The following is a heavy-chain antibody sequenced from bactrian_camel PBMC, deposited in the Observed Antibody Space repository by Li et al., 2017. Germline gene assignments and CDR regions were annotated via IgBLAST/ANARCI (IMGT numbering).Heavy chain of an antibody. CDR3: AALRPGCYSGSRCWDSESCLGY. CDR1: GDTYSEYC. V-gene: IGHV3S6*01. CDR2: IFNRGTTT. D-gene: IGHD3*01. Sequence: HVQLVESGGDSVQAGGSLRLSCAISGDTYSEYCMAWFRQAPGKARERVARIFNRGTTTYADSVKGRFTISRANALNTLYLQMNSLKPEDTGMYYCAALRPGCYSGSRCWDSESCLGYVGQGTQVTVS. J-gene: IGHJ6*01.